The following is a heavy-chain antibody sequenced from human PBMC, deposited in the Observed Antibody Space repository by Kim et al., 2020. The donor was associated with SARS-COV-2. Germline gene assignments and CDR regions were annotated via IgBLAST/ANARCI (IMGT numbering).Heavy chain of an antibody. J-gene: IGHJ3*02. CDR3: ARSGGVIYTYDAFDI. D-gene: IGHD2-2*02. V-gene: IGHV3-7*03. Sequence: DSVNGRFTISRDNAKNSLYLQMNSLRAEDTAVYYCARSGGVIYTYDAFDIWGQGTMVTVSS.